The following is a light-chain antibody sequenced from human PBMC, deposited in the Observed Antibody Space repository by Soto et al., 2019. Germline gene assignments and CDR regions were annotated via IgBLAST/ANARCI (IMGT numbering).Light chain of an antibody. Sequence: SYELTQPPSVSVSPGQTASITCSGDKLGDKYACWYQQKPGQSPVVVIYQDNKRPSGIPEPFSGSNAGNTATLTISVTQAMDDADYYCQSGDSSTLCVFGGGTKLTVL. CDR3: QSGDSSTLCV. V-gene: IGLV3-1*01. CDR2: QDN. CDR1: KLGDKY. J-gene: IGLJ2*01.